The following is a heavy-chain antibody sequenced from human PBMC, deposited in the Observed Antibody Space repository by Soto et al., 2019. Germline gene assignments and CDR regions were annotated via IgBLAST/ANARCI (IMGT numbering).Heavy chain of an antibody. CDR3: ARSHYGDYVYGMDV. J-gene: IGHJ6*02. D-gene: IGHD4-17*01. CDR1: GGTFSSYT. CDR2: IIPILGIA. V-gene: IGHV1-69*02. Sequence: QVQLVQSGAEVKKPGSSVKVSCKASGGTFSSYTISWVRQAPGQGLEWMGRIIPILGIANYAQKFPGRVTITADKSTSTAYMELSSLRSEDTAVYYCARSHYGDYVYGMDVWGQGTTVTVSS.